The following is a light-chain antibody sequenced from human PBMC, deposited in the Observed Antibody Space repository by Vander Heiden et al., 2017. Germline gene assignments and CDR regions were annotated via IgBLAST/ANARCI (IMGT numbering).Light chain of an antibody. J-gene: IGLJ2*01. CDR3: QVWDSSSDHVV. V-gene: IGLV3-21*02. Sequence: YVLTPPPPVSVAPGPTARITGGGKNIESKSVLWYQQKPDQAPVRVVYDDSDRPSGIPEIFSGSNSGNTATLTISRVEAGDEADYYCQVWDSSSDHVVVGGGTNLTVL. CDR2: DDS. CDR1: NIESKS.